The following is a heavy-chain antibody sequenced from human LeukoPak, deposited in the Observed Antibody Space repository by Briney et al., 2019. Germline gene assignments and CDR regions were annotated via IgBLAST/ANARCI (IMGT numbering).Heavy chain of an antibody. D-gene: IGHD5-12*01. Sequence: ASVKVSCKASGYTFTSYGISWVRQAPGQGLEWMGWISAYNGNTNYAQKLQGRVTMTTDTSTSTAYMELRSLRSDDTAVYYCARTTNDYFPYSYYYMDVWGKGTTVTVSS. CDR1: GYTFTSYG. CDR2: ISAYNGNT. V-gene: IGHV1-18*01. CDR3: ARTTNDYFPYSYYYMDV. J-gene: IGHJ6*03.